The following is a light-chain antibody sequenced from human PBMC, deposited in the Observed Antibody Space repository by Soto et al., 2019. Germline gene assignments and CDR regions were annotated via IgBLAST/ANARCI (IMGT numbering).Light chain of an antibody. J-gene: IGLJ3*02. CDR2: DDS. CDR1: DMGTKS. Sequence: SDELTQPPSVSVAPGQTARITCEGNDMGTKSVSWFQQKAGQAPVLVVYDDSDRPSGIPERFSGSDSGNTATLTISRVEAGDEADYYCQVWDSSSDWVFGGGTQLTVL. V-gene: IGLV3-21*02. CDR3: QVWDSSSDWV.